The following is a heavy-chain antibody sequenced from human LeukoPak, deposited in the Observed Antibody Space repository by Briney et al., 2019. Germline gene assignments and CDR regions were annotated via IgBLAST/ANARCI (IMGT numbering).Heavy chain of an antibody. J-gene: IGHJ4*02. V-gene: IGHV4-38-2*02. CDR3: ARGSMRYDLY. D-gene: IGHD3-16*01. CDR1: GYSISSDYY. Sequence: SETLSLTCTVSGYSISSDYYWVWIRQPPGKGLEWIGEIFHGGNTNYNPSLKSRVVVSIDKSKNQFSLKLSSVTAADTAVYYCARGSMRYDLYWGQGTLVTVSS. CDR2: IFHGGNT.